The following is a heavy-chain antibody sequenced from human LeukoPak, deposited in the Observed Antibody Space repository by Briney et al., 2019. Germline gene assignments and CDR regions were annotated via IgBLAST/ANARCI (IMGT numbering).Heavy chain of an antibody. V-gene: IGHV3-23*01. D-gene: IGHD3-22*01. CDR2: IGGSGGST. CDR1: GGTFSSYA. CDR3: AKDYGSGYYYSDY. Sequence: SCKASGGTFSSYAMSWVRQAPGKGLEWVSAIGGSGGSTYYADSVKGRFTISRDNSKNTLYLQMNRLRAEDTAVYYCAKDYGSGYYYSDYWGQGTLVTVSS. J-gene: IGHJ4*02.